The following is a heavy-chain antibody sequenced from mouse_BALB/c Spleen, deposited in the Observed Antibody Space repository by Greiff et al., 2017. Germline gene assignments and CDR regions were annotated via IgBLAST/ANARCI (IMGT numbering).Heavy chain of an antibody. J-gene: IGHJ3*01. CDR1: GFTFSSYG. D-gene: IGHD2-1*01. V-gene: IGHV5-6*01. Sequence: EVKLMESGGDLVKPGGSLKLSCAASGFTFSSYGMSWVRQTPDKRLEWVATISSGGSYTYYPDSVKGRFTISRDNAKNTLYLQMSSLKSEDTAMYYCARLGNSWFAYWGQGTLVTVSA. CDR2: ISSGGSYT. CDR3: ARLGNSWFAY.